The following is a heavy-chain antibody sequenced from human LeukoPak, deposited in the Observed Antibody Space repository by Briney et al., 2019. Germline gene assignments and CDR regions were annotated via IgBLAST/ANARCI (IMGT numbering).Heavy chain of an antibody. V-gene: IGHV3-30-3*01. J-gene: IGHJ4*02. CDR3: ARDRGSGYYYENPDY. D-gene: IGHD3-22*01. CDR1: GFTFSSYA. CDR2: ISYDGSNK. Sequence: GRYLRLSCAASGFTFSSYAMHWVRQAPGKGLEWVAVISYDGSNKYYADSVKGRFTISRDNSKNTLYLQMNSLRAEDTAVYYCARDRGSGYYYENPDYWGQGTLVTVSS.